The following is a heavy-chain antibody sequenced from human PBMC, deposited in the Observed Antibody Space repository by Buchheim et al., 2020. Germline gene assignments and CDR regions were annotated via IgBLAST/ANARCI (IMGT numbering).Heavy chain of an antibody. D-gene: IGHD3-3*01. Sequence: QVQLVQSGAEVKKPGASVKVSCKASGYTFTSYDINWVRQATGQGLEWMGWMNPNSGNTGYAQKFQGRVTMTRNTSISTAYMELSSLRSEDTAVYYCAREYYDFWSGYSDYYYYYGMDVWGQGTT. CDR2: MNPNSGNT. CDR1: GYTFTSYD. V-gene: IGHV1-8*01. J-gene: IGHJ6*02. CDR3: AREYYDFWSGYSDYYYYYGMDV.